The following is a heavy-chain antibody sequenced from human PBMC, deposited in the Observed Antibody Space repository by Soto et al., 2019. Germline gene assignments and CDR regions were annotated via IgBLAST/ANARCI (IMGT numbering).Heavy chain of an antibody. Sequence: EWIGSIYYSGSTYYNPSLKSRVTISVDTSKNHFSLXXSSVXAXDTAVYYCPSSHKPYMVRGVNYHGMDVWGQGTTVTLSS. J-gene: IGHJ6*02. D-gene: IGHD3-10*01. CDR3: PSSHKPYMVRGVNYHGMDV. CDR2: IYYSGST. V-gene: IGHV4-39*02.